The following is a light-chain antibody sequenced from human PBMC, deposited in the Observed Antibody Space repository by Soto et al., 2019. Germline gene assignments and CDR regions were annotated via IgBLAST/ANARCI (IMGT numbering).Light chain of an antibody. CDR1: PSVSSY. V-gene: IGKV3-15*01. Sequence: EIAMTQSPATLSVSPGARATLSCRASPSVSSYLAWYKQKPGQAPRLLIYGASPRATGIPARFSGSGSGTEFTLTISSLQSEDFAVYYCQQYNDWPSITFGKGTRLEI. CDR3: QQYNDWPSIT. J-gene: IGKJ5*01. CDR2: GAS.